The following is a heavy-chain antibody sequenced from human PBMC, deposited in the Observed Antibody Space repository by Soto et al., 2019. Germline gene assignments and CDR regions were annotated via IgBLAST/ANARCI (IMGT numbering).Heavy chain of an antibody. CDR1: GGSVNSDYYY. CDR2: IYNSGRT. D-gene: IGHD1-26*01. V-gene: IGHV4-61*01. J-gene: IGHJ4*02. Sequence: SETLSLTCTVPGGSVNSDYYYWTWIRQPPGKGLEWIGYIYNSGRTNYNPSLKSRVSISMDTSRNQFSLKLTSVTAADTAVFYCAREYSNSPEAFDIWGQGSLVTVSS. CDR3: AREYSNSPEAFDI.